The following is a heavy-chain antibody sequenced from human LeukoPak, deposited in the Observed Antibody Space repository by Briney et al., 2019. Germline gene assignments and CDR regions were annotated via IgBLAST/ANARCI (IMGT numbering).Heavy chain of an antibody. J-gene: IGHJ5*02. CDR2: IYYSGST. V-gene: IGHV4-59*08. CDR1: GGSISTYY. Sequence: SETLSLTCTVSGGSISTYYWSWIRQPPGKGLEWIGYIYYSGSTNYNPSLKSRVTISVDTSKDQFSLKLSSVTAADTAVYYCARQVVRGYQLQGWFDPWGQGTLVTVSS. CDR3: ARQVVRGYQLQGWFDP. D-gene: IGHD2-2*01.